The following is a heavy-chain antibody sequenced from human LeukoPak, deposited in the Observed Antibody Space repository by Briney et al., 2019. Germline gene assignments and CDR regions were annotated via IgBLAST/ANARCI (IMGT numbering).Heavy chain of an antibody. Sequence: GGSLRLSCAASGFTVSSNYMNWARQAPGKGLEWVASINHNGNVNYYVDSVKGRFTISRDNAKNSLYLQMSNLRAEGTAVYFCARGGGLDVWGQGATVTVSS. J-gene: IGHJ6*02. V-gene: IGHV3-7*03. CDR1: GFTVSSNY. CDR3: ARGGGLDV. CDR2: INHNGNVN. D-gene: IGHD3-16*01.